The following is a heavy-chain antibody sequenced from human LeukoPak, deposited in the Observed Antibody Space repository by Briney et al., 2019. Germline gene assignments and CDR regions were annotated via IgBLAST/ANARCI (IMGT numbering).Heavy chain of an antibody. J-gene: IGHJ6*02. CDR2: IYHSGSA. CDR1: GGSISSGGYS. Sequence: PSQTLSLTCAVSGGSISSGGYSWSWIPQPPGKGLEWIGYIYHSGSAYYNPSLKSRVTISVDRSKNQFSLKLSSVTAADMAVYYCARGVLEWSYYYYYGMDVWGQGTTVTVSS. V-gene: IGHV4-30-2*01. CDR3: ARGVLEWSYYYYYGMDV. D-gene: IGHD3-3*01.